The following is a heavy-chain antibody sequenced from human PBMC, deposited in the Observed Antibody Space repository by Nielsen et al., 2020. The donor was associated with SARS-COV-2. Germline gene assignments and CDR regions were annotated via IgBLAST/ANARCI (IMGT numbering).Heavy chain of an antibody. Sequence: GESLKISCAASGFTFSTYGIHWVRQAPGKGLEWLALISYDGNNKYYADSVKGRFTISRDNSKNTLYLQMNSLRAEDTAIYYCARGITVADPDYWGQGTLVTVSS. CDR3: ARGITVADPDY. CDR2: ISYDGNNK. CDR1: GFTFSTYG. J-gene: IGHJ4*02. D-gene: IGHD6-19*01. V-gene: IGHV3-30*03.